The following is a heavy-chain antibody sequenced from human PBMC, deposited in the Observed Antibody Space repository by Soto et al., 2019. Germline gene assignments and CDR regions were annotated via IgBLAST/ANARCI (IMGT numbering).Heavy chain of an antibody. CDR1: GGSISSSNW. CDR3: ARVYPQGWFGELHHFDY. D-gene: IGHD3-10*01. J-gene: IGHJ4*02. V-gene: IGHV4-4*02. Sequence: QVQLQESGPGLVKPSGTLSLTCAVSGGSISSSNWWSWVRQPPGKGLQWLGEIYHSEVTNYNPSLKSRVTIAVDQSKTQFSLKLSSVTAADTVLYYCARVYPQGWFGELHHFDYWGKGTLVTVSS. CDR2: IYHSEVT.